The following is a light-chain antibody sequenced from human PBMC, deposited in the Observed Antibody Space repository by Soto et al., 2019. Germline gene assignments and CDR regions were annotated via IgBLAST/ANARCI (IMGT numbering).Light chain of an antibody. CDR1: QTISSW. V-gene: IGKV1-5*03. J-gene: IGKJ1*01. CDR2: KAS. Sequence: DIQMTQSPSTLSGFVGDRVTITCLASQTISSWLAWYQQKPGKAPKLLIYKASTLKSGVPSRFSGSGSGTEFTLTISGLQPDDFATYYCQQCHSYWTFGQGTKVDI. CDR3: QQCHSYWT.